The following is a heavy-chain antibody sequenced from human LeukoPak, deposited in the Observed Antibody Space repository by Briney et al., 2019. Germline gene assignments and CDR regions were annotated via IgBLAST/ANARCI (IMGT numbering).Heavy chain of an antibody. CDR1: GFTFSSYG. V-gene: IGHV3-23*01. Sequence: PGGSLRLSCAASGFTFSSYGMSWVRQAPGKGLEWVSAISGSGGSTYYADSVKGRFTISRDNSKNTLYLQMNSLRAEDTAVYYCATQQLVSQYPAFDIWGQGTMVTVSS. CDR3: ATQQLVSQYPAFDI. D-gene: IGHD6-13*01. J-gene: IGHJ3*02. CDR2: ISGSGGST.